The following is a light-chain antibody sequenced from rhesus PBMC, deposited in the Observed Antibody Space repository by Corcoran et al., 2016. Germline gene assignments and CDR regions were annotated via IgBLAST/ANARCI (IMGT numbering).Light chain of an antibody. CDR2: KVS. V-gene: IGKV2-64*01. J-gene: IGKJ1*01. CDR3: RQGTHWPGT. Sequence: DVVMTQSPLSLPITPGQPASISCRSSQSLVHSDGNTYLSWYQQKPGQPPRLLIYKVSNRYSGVPDRFRGSGEGTHFTRKISTVEAEGVGVYYSRQGTHWPGTFGQGTKVEIK. CDR1: QSLVHSDGNTY.